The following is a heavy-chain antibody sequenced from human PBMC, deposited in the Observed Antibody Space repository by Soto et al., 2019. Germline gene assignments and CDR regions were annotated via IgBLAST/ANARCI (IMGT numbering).Heavy chain of an antibody. CDR3: ARDGDSSGYYKPFDY. Sequence: GASVKVSCKASGGTFSSYAISWVRQAPGQGLEWMGGIIPIFGTANYAQKFQGRVTMTRDTSTSTVYMELSSLRSEDTAVYYCARDGDSSGYYKPFDYWGQGTLVTVSS. CDR1: GGTFSSYA. J-gene: IGHJ4*02. D-gene: IGHD3-22*01. V-gene: IGHV1-69*05. CDR2: IIPIFGTA.